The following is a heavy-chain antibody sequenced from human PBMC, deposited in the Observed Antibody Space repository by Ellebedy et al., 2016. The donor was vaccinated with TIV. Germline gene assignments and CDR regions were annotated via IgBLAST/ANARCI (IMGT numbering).Heavy chain of an antibody. Sequence: GESLKISCAASGFTVTAYTMNWVRQAPGKGLEWIAFVSRSGGSTFYADSVKGRFTISRDSANDSVYLQMSSLRDEDSGLYFCARETNYSFDYWGRGTLVTVSS. CDR3: ARETNYSFDY. V-gene: IGHV3-48*02. CDR1: GFTVTAYT. D-gene: IGHD2-21*01. J-gene: IGHJ4*02. CDR2: VSRSGGST.